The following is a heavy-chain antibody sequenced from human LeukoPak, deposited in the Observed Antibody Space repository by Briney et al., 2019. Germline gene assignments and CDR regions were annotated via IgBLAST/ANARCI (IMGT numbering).Heavy chain of an antibody. V-gene: IGHV3-48*04. CDR3: ARTSYYDSSGYSGY. J-gene: IGHJ4*02. CDR1: GFTFSSYS. D-gene: IGHD3-22*01. CDR2: ISSSSSTI. Sequence: GGSLRLSCAASGFTFSSYSMNWVRQAPGKGLEWVSYISSSSSTIYYADSVKGRFTISRDNAKNSLYLQMNSLRAEDTAVYYCARTSYYDSSGYSGYWGQGTLVTVSS.